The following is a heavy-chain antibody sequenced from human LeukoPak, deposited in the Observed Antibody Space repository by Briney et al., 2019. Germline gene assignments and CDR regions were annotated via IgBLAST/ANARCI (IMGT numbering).Heavy chain of an antibody. CDR2: ISSSGSTI. Sequence: PGGSLRLSCAASGFTFSDYYVSWIRQAPGKGLEWVSYISSSGSTIYYADSVKGRFTISRDNAKNSLYLQMNSLRAEDTAVYYCARSGEYYDFWSGSSGTCDYWGQGTLVTVSS. CDR3: ARSGEYYDFWSGSSGTCDY. D-gene: IGHD3-3*01. J-gene: IGHJ4*02. CDR1: GFTFSDYY. V-gene: IGHV3-11*04.